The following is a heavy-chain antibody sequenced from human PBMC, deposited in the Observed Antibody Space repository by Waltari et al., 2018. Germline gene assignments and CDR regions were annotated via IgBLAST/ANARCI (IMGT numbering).Heavy chain of an antibody. D-gene: IGHD4-17*01. CDR1: GYTFTGYY. J-gene: IGHJ4*02. Sequence: QVHLVQSGAEVKKPGASVKVSCKASGYTFTGYYIQWVRRAPGHGLEWMGRINPNSGDTNYAQKVQGRVTLTRDTSINTAYMELSSLKSDDTAVYYCARDLGSDYGNRDYWGQGTLVTVPS. V-gene: IGHV1-2*06. CDR3: ARDLGSDYGNRDY. CDR2: INPNSGDT.